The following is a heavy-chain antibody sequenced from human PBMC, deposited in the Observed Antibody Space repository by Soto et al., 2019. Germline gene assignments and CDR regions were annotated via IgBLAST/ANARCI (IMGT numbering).Heavy chain of an antibody. J-gene: IGHJ4*02. CDR1: GFTFSRYG. Sequence: QVQLVESGGGVVQPGRSLRLSCTTSGFTFSRYGMQWVRQAPGKGLEWVAVISYEGRTQHYADSVKGRFTISRDNSKNAMYLQMNSLRPEDTAVYYCAKETIEYSSSSDDHWGQGTLVTVSS. D-gene: IGHD6-6*01. CDR2: ISYEGRTQ. CDR3: AKETIEYSSSSDDH. V-gene: IGHV3-30*18.